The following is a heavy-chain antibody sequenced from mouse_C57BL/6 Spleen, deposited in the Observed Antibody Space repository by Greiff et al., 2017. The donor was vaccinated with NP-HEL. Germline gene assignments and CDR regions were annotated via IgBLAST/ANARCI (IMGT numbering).Heavy chain of an antibody. CDR3: TGTTVVTYYFDY. Sequence: VQLQQPGAELVRPGNSVKLSCKASGYTFTSYWMHWVKQRPGQGLEWIGVIDPCDSYTNYNQKFKGQATLTVDTSSSTAYMQLSRLTSENSTDYCCTGTTVVTYYFDYWGQGTTLTVSS. J-gene: IGHJ2*01. CDR1: GYTFTSYW. D-gene: IGHD1-1*01. V-gene: IGHV1-59*01. CDR2: IDPCDSYT.